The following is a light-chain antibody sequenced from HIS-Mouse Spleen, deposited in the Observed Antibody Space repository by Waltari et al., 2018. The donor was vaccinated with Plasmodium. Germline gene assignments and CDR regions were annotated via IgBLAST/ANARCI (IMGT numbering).Light chain of an antibody. Sequence: EIVLTQSPATLSLSPGERATLSCRASQSVSSYLAWYQQQPGQAPRLLIYDASNRATGIPARFSGSGSGTDVTPTSSSLEPEDFAVYYCQQRSNWPRVLTFGGGTKVEIK. CDR2: DAS. CDR3: QQRSNWPRVLT. CDR1: QSVSSY. J-gene: IGKJ4*01. V-gene: IGKV3-11*01.